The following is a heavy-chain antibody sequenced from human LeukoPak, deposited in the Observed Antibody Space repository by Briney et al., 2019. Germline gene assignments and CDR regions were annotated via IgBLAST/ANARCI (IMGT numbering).Heavy chain of an antibody. V-gene: IGHV3-23*01. D-gene: IGHD6-19*01. CDR2: ISASGINT. Sequence: PGGSLRLSCAASGFTFTSYAMSWVRQAPGKGLEWVSGISASGINTYYADSVRGRFTISRDNSRNTLYLQMSSLRAEDTAVYYCAKGPIGLAGKFDFWGQGTLATVSS. J-gene: IGHJ4*02. CDR3: AKGPIGLAGKFDF. CDR1: GFTFTSYA.